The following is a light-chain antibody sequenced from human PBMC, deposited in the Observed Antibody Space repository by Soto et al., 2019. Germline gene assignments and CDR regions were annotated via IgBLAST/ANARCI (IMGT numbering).Light chain of an antibody. CDR2: GNS. CDR3: QSYESSLSDVV. J-gene: IGLJ2*01. Sequence: QPVLTQPPSVSGAPGQRVTISCTGSSSNIGAGYDVHWYQQLPGTAPKLLIYGNSNRPSGVPDRFSGSKSGTSASLAITGLQAEDEADYYYQSYESSLSDVVFGGGTKLTVL. V-gene: IGLV1-40*01. CDR1: SSNIGAGYD.